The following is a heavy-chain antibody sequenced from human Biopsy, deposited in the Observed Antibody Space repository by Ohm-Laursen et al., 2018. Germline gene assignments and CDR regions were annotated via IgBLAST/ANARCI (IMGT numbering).Heavy chain of an antibody. D-gene: IGHD7-27*01. V-gene: IGHV4-59*07. CDR1: GGSITSYY. CDR2: IYYTGHT. J-gene: IGHJ4*02. Sequence: SDTLSLTCTVSGGSITSYYWNWIRQSPGKGLEWIGFIYYTGHTNYKPSLKSRATISVDTSKNQFSLKVISVTAADTAVYYCARLTGDPSYWGQGILVTVSS. CDR3: ARLTGDPSY.